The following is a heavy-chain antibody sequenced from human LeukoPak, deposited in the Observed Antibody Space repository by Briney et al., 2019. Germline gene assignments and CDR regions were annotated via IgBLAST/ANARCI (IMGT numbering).Heavy chain of an antibody. Sequence: GGSLRLSWAASGFTFISYWMSWFRRAPGKGLEWVANIKQDGSEKYYVDSVKGRFTISRDNAKNSLYLQMNSLRAEDTAVYYCARRYRGDAWGQGTLVTVSS. V-gene: IGHV3-7*01. CDR1: GFTFISYW. CDR3: ARRYRGDA. J-gene: IGHJ5*02. D-gene: IGHD3-10*01. CDR2: IKQDGSEK.